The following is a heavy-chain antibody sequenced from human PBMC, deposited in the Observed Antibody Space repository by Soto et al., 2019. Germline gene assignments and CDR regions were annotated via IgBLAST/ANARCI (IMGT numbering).Heavy chain of an antibody. CDR2: IIPILGIA. J-gene: IGHJ4*02. CDR3: ARDSASGWSIH. D-gene: IGHD6-19*01. CDR1: GGTFSSYT. Sequence: QVQLVQSGAEVKKPGSSVKVSCKASGGTFSSYTISWVRQAPGPGLEWMGRIIPILGIANYAQKYQGRVTITADKSTSTAYMELSSLRSEDTAVYYCARDSASGWSIHWGQGTLVTVSS. V-gene: IGHV1-69*08.